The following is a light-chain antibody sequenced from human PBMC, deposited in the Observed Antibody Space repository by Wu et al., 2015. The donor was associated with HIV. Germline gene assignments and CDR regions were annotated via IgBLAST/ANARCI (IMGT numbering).Light chain of an antibody. CDR3: QQYGSSFT. CDR1: QSISNNY. CDR2: GAS. J-gene: IGKJ3*01. V-gene: IGKV3-20*01. Sequence: EIVLTQSPGTLSLSPGEKATLSCRASQSISNNYLAWYQQKPGQAPRVLIYGASNRVTGIPDKFSGSGSGTDFSLSINRLEPEDFAVYYCQQYGSSFTFGPWNQVD.